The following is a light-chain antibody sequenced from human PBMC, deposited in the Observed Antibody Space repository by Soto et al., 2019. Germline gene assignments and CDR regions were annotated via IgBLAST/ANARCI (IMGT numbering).Light chain of an antibody. CDR2: GAS. CDR3: QEYAGPQTWT. J-gene: IGKJ1*01. CDR1: QSVSSNY. V-gene: IGKV3-20*01. Sequence: EIVLTQSPGTLSLSPGERATLSCRASQSVSSNYLAWYQLKPGQAPRLLIHGASSMAPGIPDRFSGSGSGIAFTLTISRLEHEAFAVYYCQEYAGPQTWTFGQGTQVEIK.